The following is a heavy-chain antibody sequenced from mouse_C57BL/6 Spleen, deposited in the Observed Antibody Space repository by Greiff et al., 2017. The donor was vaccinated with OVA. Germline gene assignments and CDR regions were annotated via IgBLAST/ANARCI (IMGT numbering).Heavy chain of an antibody. CDR3: ARGDPFDY. D-gene: IGHD3-3*01. CDR1: GFTFSSYA. Sequence: DVQLQESGGGLVKPGGSLKLSCAASGFTFSSYAMSWVRQTPEKRLEWVATISAGGSYTYYPDNVKGRFTISRDNAKNNLYLQMSHLKAEDTAMYYCARGDPFDYWGQGTTLTVSS. V-gene: IGHV5-4*01. CDR2: ISAGGSYT. J-gene: IGHJ2*01.